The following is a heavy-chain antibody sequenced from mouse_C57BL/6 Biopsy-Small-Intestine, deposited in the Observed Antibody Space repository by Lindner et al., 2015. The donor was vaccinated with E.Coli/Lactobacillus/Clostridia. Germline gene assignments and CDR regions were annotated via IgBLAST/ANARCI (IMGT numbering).Heavy chain of an antibody. CDR3: ARAGYYGGYYFDY. D-gene: IGHD1-1*01. V-gene: IGHV1-20*01. CDR2: INPYNGDT. J-gene: IGHJ2*01. Sequence: VQLQESGPELVKPGDSVKISCKASGYSFTGYFMNWVMQSHGKSLEWIGRINPYNGDTFYNQKFKGKATLTVDKSSNTAHMELRSLTSEDSAVYYCARAGYYGGYYFDYWGQGTTLTVSS. CDR1: GYSFTGYF.